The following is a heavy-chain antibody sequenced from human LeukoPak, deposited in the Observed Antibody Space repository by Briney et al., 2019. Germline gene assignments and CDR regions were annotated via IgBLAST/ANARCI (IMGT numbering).Heavy chain of an antibody. V-gene: IGHV4-39*01. D-gene: IGHD6-19*01. Sequence: SETLSLTCTVYGGFISSSSYYWGWIRQPPGKGLEWSGSIYYSGSTYYNPYLKSRVTISVDTSRNQFSLKLSSVTAADTAVYYCASWYSSGWYRDYWGQGTLVTVSS. CDR1: GGFISSSSYY. CDR3: ASWYSSGWYRDY. J-gene: IGHJ4*02. CDR2: IYYSGST.